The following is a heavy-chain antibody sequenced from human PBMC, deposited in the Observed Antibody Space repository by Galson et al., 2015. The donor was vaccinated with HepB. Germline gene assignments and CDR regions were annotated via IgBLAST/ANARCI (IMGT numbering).Heavy chain of an antibody. D-gene: IGHD3-10*01. CDR3: ASRGFYGSGSYRGGDAFDI. J-gene: IGHJ3*02. Sequence: QSGAEVKKPGESLRISCKGSGYSFTSYWISWVRQMPGKGLEWMGRIDPSDSYTNYSPSFQGHVTISADKSISTAYLQWSSLKASDTAMYYCASRGFYGSGSYRGGDAFDIWGQGTMVTVSS. CDR2: IDPSDSYT. CDR1: GYSFTSYW. V-gene: IGHV5-10-1*01.